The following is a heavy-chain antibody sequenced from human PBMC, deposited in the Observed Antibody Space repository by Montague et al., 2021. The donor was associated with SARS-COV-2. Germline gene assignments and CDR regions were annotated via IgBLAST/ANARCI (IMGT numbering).Heavy chain of an antibody. V-gene: IGHV2-70*01. D-gene: IGHD4-11*01. CDR1: GFSLSTSGMC. CDR3: ARVTTVTYPYYSDDGMDV. J-gene: IGHJ6*02. Sequence: PALVTPTQTLTLTCTFSGFSLSTSGMCVSWIRQPPGKALEWLALIDWDDDKYYSTSLKTRLTISKDTSKNQVVLTMTNMDPVDTATYYCARVTTVTYPYYSDDGMDVWGQGTTVTVSS. CDR2: IDWDDDK.